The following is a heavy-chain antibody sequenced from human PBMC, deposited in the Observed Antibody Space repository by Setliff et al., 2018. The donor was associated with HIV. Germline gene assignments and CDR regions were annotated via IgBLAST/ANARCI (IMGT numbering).Heavy chain of an antibody. CDR1: GGSFGIYR. J-gene: IGHJ5*02. Sequence: SETLSLTCTISGGSFGIYRWSWIRQSAGRGLEWIGRIDSSGTTDYKPSLKGRVAISVDTSRNQFSLRVTSVTAADTAVYFCARDRHSSGLGSYGPWGPGILVTVAS. CDR3: ARDRHSSGLGSYGP. CDR2: IDSSGTT. D-gene: IGHD3-10*01. V-gene: IGHV4-4*07.